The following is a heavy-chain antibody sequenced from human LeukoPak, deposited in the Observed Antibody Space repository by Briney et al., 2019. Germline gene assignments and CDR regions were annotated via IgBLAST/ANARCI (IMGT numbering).Heavy chain of an antibody. CDR2: INHSGST. D-gene: IGHD3-22*01. V-gene: IGHV4-34*01. CDR3: ARGHSYYDSSGYYYYFDY. CDR1: GGSFSGYY. J-gene: IGHJ4*02. Sequence: SETLSLICAVYGGSFSGYYWSWIRQPPGKGLEWIGEINHSGSTNYNPSLKSRVTISVDTSKNQFSLKLSSVTAADTAVYYCARGHSYYDSSGYYYYFDYWGQGTLVTVSS.